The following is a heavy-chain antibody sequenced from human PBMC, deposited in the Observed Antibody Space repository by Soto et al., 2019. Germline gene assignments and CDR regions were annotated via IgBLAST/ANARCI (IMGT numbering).Heavy chain of an antibody. D-gene: IGHD3-3*01. CDR1: GFTFSNAW. Sequence: GGSLRLSCAASGFTFSNAWMSWVRQAPGKGLEWVGRIKSKTDGGTTDYAAPVKGRFTISRDDSKNKLYLQMNSLKTEDTAVYYCTMQYYDFWSGYYTVRPVSLRHPNYWGQGTLVTVSS. CDR2: IKSKTDGGTT. J-gene: IGHJ4*02. V-gene: IGHV3-15*01. CDR3: TMQYYDFWSGYYTVRPVSLRHPNY.